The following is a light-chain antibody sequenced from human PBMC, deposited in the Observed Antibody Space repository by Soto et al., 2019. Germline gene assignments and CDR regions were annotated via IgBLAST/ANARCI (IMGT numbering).Light chain of an antibody. CDR2: GTS. CDR3: QQFEDWPT. J-gene: IGKJ1*01. Sequence: EIVMTESPATLSVSPGERATLSCRASQSLSNNIYLAWYQQKPGQAPRLLIYGTSNRATGIPDRISGSRSGTEFTLTISSLQSEDFGVYYCQQFEDWPTFGQGTKVDI. V-gene: IGKV3-15*01. CDR1: QSLSNN.